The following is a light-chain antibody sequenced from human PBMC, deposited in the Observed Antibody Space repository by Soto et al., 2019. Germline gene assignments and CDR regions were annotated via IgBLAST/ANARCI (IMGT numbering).Light chain of an antibody. J-gene: IGLJ1*01. CDR3: STLSRIAHYV. V-gene: IGLV2-14*01. Sequence: QSALTQPASVSGALGQSITISCTGSSSDIGSFNYVSWYQQHPGKAPRLIIYEVNKRPSGLSNRFSGSKSGNTASLTISGLQAEDEADYSCSTLSRIAHYVFGTGTKVTVL. CDR1: SSDIGSFNY. CDR2: EVN.